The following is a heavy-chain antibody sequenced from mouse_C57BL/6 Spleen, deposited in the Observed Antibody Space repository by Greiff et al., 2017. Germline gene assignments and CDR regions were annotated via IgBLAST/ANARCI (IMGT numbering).Heavy chain of an antibody. CDR3: ARDDCYGSRGCAY. J-gene: IGHJ3*01. CDR1: GYTFTSYW. D-gene: IGHD1-1*01. V-gene: IGHV1-72*01. Sequence: QVQLQQPGPELVKPGASVKLSCKASGYTFTSYWMHWVKQRPGRGLEWIGRIDPNSGGTKYNEKFKSKATLTVDKPSSTAYMQLSSLTSEDAAVYDCARDDCYGSRGCAYWGQGTLVTVSA. CDR2: IDPNSGGT.